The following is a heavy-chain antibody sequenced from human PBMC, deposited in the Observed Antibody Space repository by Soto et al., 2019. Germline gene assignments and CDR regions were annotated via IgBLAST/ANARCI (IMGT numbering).Heavy chain of an antibody. V-gene: IGHV1-46*01. D-gene: IGHD6-13*01. CDR2: INPSGGST. J-gene: IGHJ6*02. CDR3: AREAYRRRWYTYYYGMDV. Sequence: QVQLVQSGAEVKKPGASVKVSCKASGYTFTSYYMHWVRQAPGQWREWRGIINPSGGSTSYAQKVQGRVTMTKDKYTSTVYMKLSSLRSADTAVYYCAREAYRRRWYTYYYGMDVWGQGTTVTVSS. CDR1: GYTFTSYY.